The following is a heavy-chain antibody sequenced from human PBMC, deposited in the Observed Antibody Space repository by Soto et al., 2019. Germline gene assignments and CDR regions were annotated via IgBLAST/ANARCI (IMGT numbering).Heavy chain of an antibody. D-gene: IGHD2-2*02. CDR3: ATDIHATWLLNS. Sequence: GGSLRLSCAASGFGFGGKTMYWVRQAPGRGLEWVALIEPDGSQIYYADSVKGRFTISRDNSKNTLYLQMDNLRAEDTSLYLCATDIHATWLLNSWGQGTLVTVSS. V-gene: IGHV3-30-3*01. CDR1: GFGFGGKT. CDR2: IEPDGSQI. J-gene: IGHJ5*02.